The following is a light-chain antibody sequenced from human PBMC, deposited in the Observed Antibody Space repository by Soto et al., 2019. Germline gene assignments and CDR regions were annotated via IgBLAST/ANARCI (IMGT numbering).Light chain of an antibody. V-gene: IGKV1-9*01. CDR2: AAS. CDR1: QGISSY. Sequence: DRQLTQSPSFLSASVGDRVTITCRASQGISSYLAWYQQKPGKAPKLLIYAASTLQSGVPSRFSGSGSGTEFTLTISSLQPEDFATYYCQQLNSYPRYTFGQGTKLEIK. CDR3: QQLNSYPRYT. J-gene: IGKJ2*01.